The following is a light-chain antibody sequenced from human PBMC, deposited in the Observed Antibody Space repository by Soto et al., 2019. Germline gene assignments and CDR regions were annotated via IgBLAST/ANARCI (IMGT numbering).Light chain of an antibody. V-gene: IGKV3-20*01. Sequence: DIVMTQSPATLSLSTGDRATLSCRASQSVSIYSLAWYQQKGGQAHRLLIYAASTRATGVPSRFSGTGSGTDFALTISRLETDDFAVYYCQQYGGSPFTFGPGTKVDIK. CDR2: AAS. CDR3: QQYGGSPFT. CDR1: QSVSIYS. J-gene: IGKJ3*01.